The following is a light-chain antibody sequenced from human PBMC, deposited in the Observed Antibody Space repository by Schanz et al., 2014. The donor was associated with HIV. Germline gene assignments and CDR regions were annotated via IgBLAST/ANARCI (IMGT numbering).Light chain of an antibody. J-gene: IGLJ3*02. CDR1: TSDIGAYNY. CDR3: CSYAGDYWV. V-gene: IGLV2-14*03. CDR2: DAT. Sequence: QSALTQPASVSGSPGQSITISCTGSTSDIGAYNYVSWYQHHPGKAPKLVIYDATDRPSGVSNRFSGSKSGNTASLTISGLQAEDEADYYCCSYAGDYWVFGGGTKLTVL.